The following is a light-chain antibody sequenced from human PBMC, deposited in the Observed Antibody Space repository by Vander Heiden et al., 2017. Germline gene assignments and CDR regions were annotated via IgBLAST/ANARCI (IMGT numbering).Light chain of an antibody. CDR3: QWYNNWPRTT. CDR1: QSVTSN. Sequence: EIVMTQSPATLSVSPGERATLSCRASQSVTSNLAWYQQKRGQAARLLIYGAFTRDTGIPVRFSGSGYGTEFTLTMSIRQLEDFAVYYCQWYNNWPRTTFGPGTTVDIK. V-gene: IGKV3-15*01. CDR2: GAF. J-gene: IGKJ3*01.